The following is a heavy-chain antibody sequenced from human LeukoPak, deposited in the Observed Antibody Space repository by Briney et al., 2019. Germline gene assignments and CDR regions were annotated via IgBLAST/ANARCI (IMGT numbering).Heavy chain of an antibody. D-gene: IGHD6-6*01. CDR3: AKEWQSSSLFDY. Sequence: PGRSLRLSCAASGFTFSSYGIQWVRQAPGKGLEWVAVVSYDGSNKYYLDAVKGRFTISRDNSKSTVYLQMNNLRPEDTAVYYCAKEWQSSSLFDYWGQGTLVTVSS. J-gene: IGHJ4*02. CDR1: GFTFSSYG. V-gene: IGHV3-30*18. CDR2: VSYDGSNK.